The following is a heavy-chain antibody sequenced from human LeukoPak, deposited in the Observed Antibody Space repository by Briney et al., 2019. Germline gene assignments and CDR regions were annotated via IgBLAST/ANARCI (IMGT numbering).Heavy chain of an antibody. J-gene: IGHJ5*02. V-gene: IGHV4-39*07. CDR3: ARGVHIVVVPAASDWFDP. Sequence: PSETLSLTCTVSGGSISSSSYYWGWIRQPPGKGLEWIGSIYYSGSTYYNPSLKSRVTISVDTSKNQFSLKLSSVTAADTAVYYCARGVHIVVVPAASDWFDPWGQGTLVTVSS. D-gene: IGHD2-2*01. CDR2: IYYSGST. CDR1: GGSISSSSYY.